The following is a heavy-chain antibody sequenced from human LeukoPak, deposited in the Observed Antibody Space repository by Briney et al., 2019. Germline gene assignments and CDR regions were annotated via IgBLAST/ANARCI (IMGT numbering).Heavy chain of an antibody. D-gene: IGHD4-23*01. Sequence: SETLSLTCAVYGGSFSGYYWSWIRQPPGKGLEWIGEINHSGSTNYNPSLKSRVTISVDTSKNQFSLKLSSVTAADTAVYYCARRVVTRNWFDPWGQGTLVTVSS. CDR1: GGSFSGYY. V-gene: IGHV4-34*01. CDR3: ARRVVTRNWFDP. J-gene: IGHJ5*02. CDR2: INHSGST.